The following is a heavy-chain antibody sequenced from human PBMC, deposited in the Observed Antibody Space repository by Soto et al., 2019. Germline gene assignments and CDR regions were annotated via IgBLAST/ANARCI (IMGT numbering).Heavy chain of an antibody. J-gene: IGHJ2*01. D-gene: IGHD6-19*01. V-gene: IGHV4-39*01. CDR3: ARRGVEGGGWRYFDL. CDR2: IYSSGST. CDR1: GGSISSGSSY. Sequence: QLQLQESGPGLVKPSETLSLTCTVSGGSISSGSSYWGWIRQPPGKGQEWIASIYSSGSTYYNMSLKSRVTISVDASKNQCSLKVTSVTAADTALYFCARRGVEGGGWRYFDLCGRGSLVTVSS.